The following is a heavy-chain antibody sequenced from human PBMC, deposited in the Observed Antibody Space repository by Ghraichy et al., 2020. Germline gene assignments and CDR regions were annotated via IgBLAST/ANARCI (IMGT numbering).Heavy chain of an antibody. CDR3: ARNRQLDV. V-gene: IGHV3-48*02. CDR1: GFTFSSYN. J-gene: IGHJ6*02. CDR2: ISSSRSII. D-gene: IGHD5-18*01. Sequence: GGSLRLSCAASGFTFSSYNMNGVRQVPGKGLEGVSYISSSRSIIHYADSVTGRFTISRDNTKNSLYLQMNSLRDEDTAVYYCARNRQLDVWGQGTTVTVSS.